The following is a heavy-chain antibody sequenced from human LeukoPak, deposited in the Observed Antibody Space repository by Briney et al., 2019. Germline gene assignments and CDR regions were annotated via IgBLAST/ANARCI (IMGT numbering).Heavy chain of an antibody. CDR1: GGSFSGYY. J-gene: IGHJ6*03. V-gene: IGHV4-34*01. D-gene: IGHD6-13*01. CDR2: INHSGST. Sequence: SETLSLTCAVYGGSFSGYYWSWIRQPPGKGLEWIGEINHSGSTNYNPSLKSRVTISLDKSNNQFSLMLTSVTAADTAVYYCARADYSSTWSHDYYYMDVWGKGTTVTVSS. CDR3: ARADYSSTWSHDYYYMDV.